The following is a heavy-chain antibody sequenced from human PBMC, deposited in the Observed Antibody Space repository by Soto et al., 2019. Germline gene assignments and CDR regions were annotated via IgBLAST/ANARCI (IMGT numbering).Heavy chain of an antibody. D-gene: IGHD5-12*01. J-gene: IGHJ4*02. V-gene: IGHV1-8*01. CDR3: ARGTGYSGRNFDY. CDR1: GYTFTSYD. CDR2: MNPNSGNT. Sequence: GPSVKVSCKASGYTFTSYDVNWVRQATGQGLEWVGWMNPNSGNTGYAQKFQGRVTMARNTSISTAYMELSSLRSEDTAVYYCARGTGYSGRNFDYWGQGTLVTVSS.